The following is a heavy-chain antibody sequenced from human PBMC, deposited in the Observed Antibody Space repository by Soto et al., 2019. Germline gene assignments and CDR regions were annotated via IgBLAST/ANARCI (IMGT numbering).Heavy chain of an antibody. CDR1: GGSMSSGGYS. Sequence: SSETLFLTFAVSGGSMSSGGYSWSWIRQPPGKGLEWIGYIYHSGSTYYNPSLKSRVTISVDRSKNQFSLKLSSVTAADTAVYYCASSMITFGGVIAHFDYWGQGTLVTVSS. D-gene: IGHD3-16*02. V-gene: IGHV4-30-2*01. CDR3: ASSMITFGGVIAHFDY. J-gene: IGHJ4*02. CDR2: IYHSGST.